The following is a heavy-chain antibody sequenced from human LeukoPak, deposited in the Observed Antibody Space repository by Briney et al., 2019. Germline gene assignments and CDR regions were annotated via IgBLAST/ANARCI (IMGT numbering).Heavy chain of an antibody. J-gene: IGHJ4*02. CDR2: ISGSGGST. D-gene: IGHD2-21*02. CDR3: AKDIGVVVTAEPPGSELDY. V-gene: IGHV3-23*01. CDR1: GFTFSSYA. Sequence: GRSLRLSCAASGFTFSSYAMSWVRQAPGKGLEWVSAISGSGGSTYYADSVKGRFTISRDNSKNTLYLQMNSLRAEDTAIYYCAKDIGVVVTAEPPGSELDYWGQGTLVTVSS.